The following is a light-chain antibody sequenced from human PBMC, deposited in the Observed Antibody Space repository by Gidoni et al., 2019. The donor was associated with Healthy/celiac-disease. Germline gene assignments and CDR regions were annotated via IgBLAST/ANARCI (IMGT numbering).Light chain of an antibody. J-gene: IGKJ3*01. CDR2: GAS. V-gene: IGKV3-15*01. Sequence: EKVMTQSPATLSVSPGERATLSCRASQSVSSNLAWYQQEPGPAHRLLIYGASARATGIPARFSGTWSGSEFTLTIRSLQSVAFAVCYCQQYYHWSFGPGTKVDIK. CDR3: QQYYHWS. CDR1: QSVSSN.